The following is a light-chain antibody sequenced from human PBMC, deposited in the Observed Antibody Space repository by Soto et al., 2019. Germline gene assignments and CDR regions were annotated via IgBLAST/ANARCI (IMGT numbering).Light chain of an antibody. CDR1: ETVYESQ. Sequence: IVLTQSPDTLSLSPGERATLSCRSSETVYESQIAWYQQKAGQAPRLVIYAISSRAAGIPDRFSGSGSGTDFTLTITRVEPEDVAMYFCQQYGSSRWTFAQGTMVDIK. V-gene: IGKV3-20*01. J-gene: IGKJ1*01. CDR2: AIS. CDR3: QQYGSSRWT.